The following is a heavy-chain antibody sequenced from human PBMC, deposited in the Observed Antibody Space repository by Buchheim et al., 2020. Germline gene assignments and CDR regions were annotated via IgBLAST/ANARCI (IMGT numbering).Heavy chain of an antibody. CDR3: AKDPNTAMVRTFFDY. V-gene: IGHV3-30*18. Sequence: QVQLVESGGGVVQPGRSLRLSCAASGFTFSSYGMHWVRQAPGKGLEWVAVISYDGSNKYYADSVKGRFTISRDNSKNTLYLQMNSLRAEDTAVYYCAKDPNTAMVRTFFDYWGQGTL. CDR1: GFTFSSYG. J-gene: IGHJ4*02. CDR2: ISYDGSNK. D-gene: IGHD5-18*01.